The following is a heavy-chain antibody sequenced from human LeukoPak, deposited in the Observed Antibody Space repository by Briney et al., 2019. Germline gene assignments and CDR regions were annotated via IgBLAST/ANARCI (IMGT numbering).Heavy chain of an antibody. Sequence: SETLSLTCTVSGGSVSSGSYYWNWTRQPPGKGLERIGYIYNSESTNYNPSLKSRVTISVDSSKNQFSLKLTSVTAADTAMYYCARLGEGDYWGQGTLVTVSS. CDR3: ARLGEGDY. V-gene: IGHV4-61*01. CDR1: GGSVSSGSYY. D-gene: IGHD3-16*01. J-gene: IGHJ4*02. CDR2: IYNSEST.